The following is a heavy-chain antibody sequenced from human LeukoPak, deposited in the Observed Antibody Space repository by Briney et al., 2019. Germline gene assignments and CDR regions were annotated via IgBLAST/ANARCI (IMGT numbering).Heavy chain of an antibody. J-gene: IGHJ4*02. CDR1: GGSLSTYY. CDR2: IYNSGST. Sequence: SQTLSLTCTVSGGSLSTYYWSWIRQPPGKGLEWIGYIYNSGSTNYSPSLRSRVTISVDTSKNQFSLKLSSVTAADTVVYYCARAPLLYCSSTSCPFDYWGQGTLVTVSS. V-gene: IGHV4-59*12. D-gene: IGHD2-2*01. CDR3: ARAPLLYCSSTSCPFDY.